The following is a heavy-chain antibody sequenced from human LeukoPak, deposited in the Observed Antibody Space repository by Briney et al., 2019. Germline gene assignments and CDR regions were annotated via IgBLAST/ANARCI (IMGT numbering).Heavy chain of an antibody. Sequence: GESLQISCKGSGYTFTNYWIGWVRQMPGKGLEFMGIIYPGDSDTRYSPSFQGQVTISVDKSINTAYLQWSSLKASGSAMYYCARAGYSNRWDGVDYWGQGTLVTVSS. V-gene: IGHV5-51*01. CDR2: IYPGDSDT. D-gene: IGHD2/OR15-2a*01. CDR1: GYTFTNYW. J-gene: IGHJ4*02. CDR3: ARAGYSNRWDGVDY.